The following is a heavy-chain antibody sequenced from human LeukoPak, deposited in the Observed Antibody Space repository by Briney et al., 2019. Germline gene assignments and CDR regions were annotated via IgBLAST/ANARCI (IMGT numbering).Heavy chain of an antibody. V-gene: IGHV3-30*02. CDR1: GFTFSSYG. CDR2: IRYDGSNK. J-gene: IGHJ4*02. D-gene: IGHD3-10*01. Sequence: GGSLRLSCAASGFTFSSYGMHWVRQAPGKGLEWVAFIRYDGSNKYYADSVKGRFTISRDNAKNSVYLQMNSLRAEDTAVYYCARHRGELLWFGELSPYYFDYWGQGTLVTVSS. CDR3: ARHRGELLWFGELSPYYFDY.